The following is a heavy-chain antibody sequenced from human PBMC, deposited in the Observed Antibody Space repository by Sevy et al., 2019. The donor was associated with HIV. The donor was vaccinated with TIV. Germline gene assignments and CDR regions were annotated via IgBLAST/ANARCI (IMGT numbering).Heavy chain of an antibody. CDR1: GGTFSSYA. J-gene: IGHJ6*02. CDR2: LIPIVGTA. V-gene: IGHV1-69*13. Sequence: ASVKVSCKASGGTFSSYAISWVRQAPGQGLEWMGGLIPIVGTANYAQKFQGRVTITADESTSTAYMELSSLRSEDTAVYCCARGEPSTYYDFWSGYDKYYYYYGMDVWAQGTTVTVSS. D-gene: IGHD3-3*01. CDR3: ARGEPSTYYDFWSGYDKYYYYYGMDV.